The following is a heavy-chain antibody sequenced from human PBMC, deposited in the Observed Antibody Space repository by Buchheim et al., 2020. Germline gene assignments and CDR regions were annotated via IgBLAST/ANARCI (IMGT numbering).Heavy chain of an antibody. CDR2: IYYSGST. CDR3: ARASGYYGSGSYYRLKLNWIDP. J-gene: IGHJ5*02. V-gene: IGHV4-30-4*01. D-gene: IGHD3-10*01. CDR1: GGSMSNGDYY. Sequence: QVQLQESGPGLVKPSQTLSLTCSVSGGSMSNGDYYWSWIRQPPGKGLEWIGYIYYSGSTDYNPSLKSRVTISVATSKNQFLLKLSSVTAADTAVYYCARASGYYGSGSYYRLKLNWIDPWGQGTL.